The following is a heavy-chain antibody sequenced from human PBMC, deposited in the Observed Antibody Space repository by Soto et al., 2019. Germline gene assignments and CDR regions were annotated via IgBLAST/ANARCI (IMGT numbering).Heavy chain of an antibody. CDR3: VRRRVAASDSYFGMDV. D-gene: IGHD5-18*01. CDR2: MHYGGST. V-gene: IGHV4-39*01. Sequence: SETLSVTCSVSSGSVASGNYYWGWIRESPGKGLEWIASMHYGGSTFYKASLRSRASIFADTSKTQLSLNLRSVTTPDTAVYSCVRRRVAASDSYFGMDVWGRGPTVT. CDR1: SGSVASGNYY. J-gene: IGHJ6*02.